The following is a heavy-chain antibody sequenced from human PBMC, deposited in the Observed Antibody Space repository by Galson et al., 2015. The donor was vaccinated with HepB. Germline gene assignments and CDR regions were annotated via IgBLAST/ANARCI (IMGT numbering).Heavy chain of an antibody. CDR2: IYYSGST. V-gene: IGHV4-39*01. J-gene: IGHJ6*02. CDR3: ARQEYYYYYGMDV. Sequence: LSLTCTVSGGSISSSSYYWGWIRQPPGKGLEWIGSIYYSGSTYYNPSLKSRVTISVDTSKNQFSLKLSSVTAADTAVYYCARQEYYYYYGMDVWGQGTTVTVSS. CDR1: GGSISSSSYY.